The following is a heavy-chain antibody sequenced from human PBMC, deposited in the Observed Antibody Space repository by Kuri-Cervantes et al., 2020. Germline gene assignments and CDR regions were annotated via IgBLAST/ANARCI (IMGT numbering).Heavy chain of an antibody. CDR2: ISSDGGTR. CDR3: AKVRRVNYYFDY. J-gene: IGHJ4*02. V-gene: IGHV3-30*18. Sequence: GESLKISCAASGFTFNNYGMHWVRQAPGKGLEWVAVISSDGGTRYYAESMKGRLTVSRDNSKNTLYLQMNSLRAEDAAVYYCAKVRRVNYYFDYWGQGTLVTVSS. CDR1: GFTFNNYG. D-gene: IGHD1-20*01.